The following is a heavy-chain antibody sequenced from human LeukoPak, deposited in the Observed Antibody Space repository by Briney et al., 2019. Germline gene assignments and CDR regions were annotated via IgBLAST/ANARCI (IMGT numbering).Heavy chain of an antibody. Sequence: GESLKISCKGSGYSFTSYWIGWVRQMPGKGLEWMGIIYPGDSDSTYSPSFQGQVTISADKSISTAYLQWSSLKASDSAMYYCGRIPAAGSLKGSFDIWGQGTMVTVSS. CDR2: IYPGDSDS. CDR1: GYSFTSYW. CDR3: GRIPAAGSLKGSFDI. J-gene: IGHJ3*02. V-gene: IGHV5-51*01. D-gene: IGHD6-13*01.